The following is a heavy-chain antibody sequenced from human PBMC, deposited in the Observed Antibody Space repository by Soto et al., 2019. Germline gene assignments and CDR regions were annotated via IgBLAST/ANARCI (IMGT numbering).Heavy chain of an antibody. Sequence: GGSMRLSCAAAGLTISSYARSWVRQAPGKGLEWVSTSGTSGGTYYADSVKGRFSISRDNSKNMLYLQMNSLRAEDSAVYYCAKRAVVEGARYFDYWGLGTLVTVSS. CDR2: TSGTSGGT. V-gene: IGHV3-23*01. D-gene: IGHD2-15*01. J-gene: IGHJ4*02. CDR3: AKRAVVEGARYFDY. CDR1: GLTISSYA.